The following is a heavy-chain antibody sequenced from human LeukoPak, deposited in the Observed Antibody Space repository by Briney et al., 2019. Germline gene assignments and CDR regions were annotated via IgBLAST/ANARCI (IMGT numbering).Heavy chain of an antibody. V-gene: IGHV4-31*03. Sequence: TLTLSCTVSGCSISSGVYYWSWIRQHPGKGQVWIGYIYYSDSTYDNPSLKSRVTISEDTSKNQFSLKLSSVPAADTAVYYGARVGTSHWNNYYFDYWGQGTLVTVSS. D-gene: IGHD1/OR15-1a*01. CDR3: ARVGTSHWNNYYFDY. J-gene: IGHJ4*02. CDR2: IYYSDST. CDR1: GCSISSGVYY.